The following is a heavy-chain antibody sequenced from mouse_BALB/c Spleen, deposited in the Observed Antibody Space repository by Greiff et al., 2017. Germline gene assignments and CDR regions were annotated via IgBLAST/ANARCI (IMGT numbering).Heavy chain of an antibody. CDR1: GYTFTSYW. CDR3: ARKSRGNHLYYFDY. V-gene: IGHV1-7*01. Sequence: QVQLKQSGAELAKPGASVKMSCKASGYTFTSYWMHWVKQRPGQGLEWIGYINPSTGYTEYNQKFKDKATLTADKSSSTAYMQLSSLTSEDSAVYYCARKSRGNHLYYFDYWGQGTTLTVSS. J-gene: IGHJ2*01. CDR2: INPSTGYT. D-gene: IGHD2-1*01.